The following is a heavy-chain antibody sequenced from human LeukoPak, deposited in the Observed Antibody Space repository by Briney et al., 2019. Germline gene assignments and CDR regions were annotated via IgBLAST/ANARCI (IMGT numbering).Heavy chain of an antibody. D-gene: IGHD3-22*01. V-gene: IGHV4-38-2*02. Sequence: PSETLSLTCTVSGYSISSGYYWGWIRQPPGKGLEWIGIIYHSGSTYFNPSLKSRVTISVDTSKNQFSLKLSSVTAADTAVYYCARSPNYYDSSGHYWDFDYWGQGTLVTVSS. CDR1: GYSISSGYY. J-gene: IGHJ4*02. CDR3: ARSPNYYDSSGHYWDFDY. CDR2: IYHSGST.